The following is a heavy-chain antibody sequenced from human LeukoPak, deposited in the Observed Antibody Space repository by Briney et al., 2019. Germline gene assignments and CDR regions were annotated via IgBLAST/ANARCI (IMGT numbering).Heavy chain of an antibody. V-gene: IGHV3-30-3*01. J-gene: IGHJ4*02. D-gene: IGHD1-26*01. CDR3: ARDAQSGAFSGFDY. Sequence: GGSLRLSCEASGFTFGNYAIHWVRQVPGEGLEWVAIITHNGGTQYYADSVKGRFTISRDNSQSTVFLQMNSLRPEDTAVYYCARDAQSGAFSGFDYWGQGTLVTVSS. CDR2: ITHNGGTQ. CDR1: GFTFGNYA.